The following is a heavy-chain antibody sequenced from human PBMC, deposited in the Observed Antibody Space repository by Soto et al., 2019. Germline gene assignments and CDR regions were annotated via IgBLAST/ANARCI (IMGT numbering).Heavy chain of an antibody. CDR1: GYTFTSYD. CDR3: AIYGSSTARQWPTY. Sequence: ASVKVSCKASGYTFTSYDINWVRQATGQGLEWMGWMNPNSGNTGYAQKFQGRVTMTRNTSISTAYMELSSLRSEDTAVYYCAIYGSSTARQWPTYWGQGTLVTVSS. CDR2: MNPNSGNT. D-gene: IGHD6-19*01. J-gene: IGHJ4*02. V-gene: IGHV1-8*01.